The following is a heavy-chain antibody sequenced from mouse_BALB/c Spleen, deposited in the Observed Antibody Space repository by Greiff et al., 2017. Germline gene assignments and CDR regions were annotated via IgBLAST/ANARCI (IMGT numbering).Heavy chain of an antibody. D-gene: IGHD2-3*01. CDR2: ISSGGSYT. CDR1: GFTFSSYT. V-gene: IGHV5-6-4*01. CDR3: TREGGYYVGDY. Sequence: EVKVVESGGGLVKPGGSLKLSCAASGFTFSSYTMSWVRQTPEKRLEWVATISSGGSYTYYPDSVKGRFTISRDNAKNTLYLQMSSLKSEDTAMYYCTREGGYYVGDYWGQGTTLTVSS. J-gene: IGHJ2*01.